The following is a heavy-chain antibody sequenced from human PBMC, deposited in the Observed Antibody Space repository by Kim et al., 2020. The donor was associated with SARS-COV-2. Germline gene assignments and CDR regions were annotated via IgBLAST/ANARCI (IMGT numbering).Heavy chain of an antibody. J-gene: IGHJ3*02. Sequence: SETLSLTCAVYGGSFSGYYWSWIRKPPGKGLEWIGEINHSGSTNYNPSLKSRVTISVDTSKNQFSLKLSSVTAADTAVYYCARGGWRYFDWPDAFDIWGQGTMVTVSS. V-gene: IGHV4-34*01. CDR1: GGSFSGYY. CDR2: INHSGST. D-gene: IGHD3-9*01. CDR3: ARGGWRYFDWPDAFDI.